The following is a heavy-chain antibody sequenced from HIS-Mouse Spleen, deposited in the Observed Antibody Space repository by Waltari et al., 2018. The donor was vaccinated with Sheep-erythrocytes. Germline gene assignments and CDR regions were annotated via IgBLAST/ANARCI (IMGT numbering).Heavy chain of an antibody. V-gene: IGHV3-15*01. Sequence: EVQLVESGGGLVKPGGSLRLSCAASGFTFSNAWMSWVRQAPGKGMGWVGRIKRKTDGGTTDYAAPVKGRFTISRDDSKNTLYLQMNSLKTEDTAVYYCTTDPYVWLLSHWGQGTLVTVSS. CDR1: GFTFSNAW. CDR2: IKRKTDGGTT. J-gene: IGHJ4*02. D-gene: IGHD3-9*01. CDR3: TTDPYVWLLSH.